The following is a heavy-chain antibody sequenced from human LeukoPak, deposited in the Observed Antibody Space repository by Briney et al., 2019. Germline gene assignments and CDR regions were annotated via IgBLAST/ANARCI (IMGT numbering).Heavy chain of an antibody. CDR3: ARLQWLSTPFF. V-gene: IGHV4-61*02. CDR2: VYTSGST. CDR1: GASISSGSYY. Sequence: PSETLSLTCTVSGASISSGSYYWSWIRQPAGKGLEWIGRVYTSGSTNYNPSLKSRVNISLDTPKNQFSLKLISVTAADTAVYFCARLQWLSTPFFWGQGTLVTVSS. D-gene: IGHD6-19*01. J-gene: IGHJ4*02.